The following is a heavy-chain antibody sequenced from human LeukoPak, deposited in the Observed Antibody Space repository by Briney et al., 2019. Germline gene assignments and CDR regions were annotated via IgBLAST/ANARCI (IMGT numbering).Heavy chain of an antibody. CDR2: IYSGGST. CDR1: GFTFSSYN. V-gene: IGHV3-66*01. Sequence: PGGSLRLSCAASGFTFSSYNMNWVRQAPGKGLEWVSAIYSGGSTYYADSVKGRFTISRDNSKNTLYLQMNSLRAEDTAVYYCARERSSWGGDNWFDXXXQGTLVTVSS. CDR3: ARERSSWGGDNWFDX. D-gene: IGHD6-13*01. J-gene: IGHJ5*02.